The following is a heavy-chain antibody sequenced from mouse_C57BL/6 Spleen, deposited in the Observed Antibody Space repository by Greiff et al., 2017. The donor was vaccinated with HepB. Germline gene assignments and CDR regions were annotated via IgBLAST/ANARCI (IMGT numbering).Heavy chain of an antibody. CDR3: ARGTAQAWFAY. D-gene: IGHD3-2*02. J-gene: IGHJ3*01. V-gene: IGHV5-17*01. Sequence: EVKLMESGGGLVKPGGSLKLSCAASGFTFSDYGMHWVRQAPEKGLEWVAYISSGSSTIYYADTVKGRFTISRDNAKNTLFLQMTSLRSEDTAMYYCARGTAQAWFAYWGQGTLVTVSA. CDR2: ISSGSSTI. CDR1: GFTFSDYG.